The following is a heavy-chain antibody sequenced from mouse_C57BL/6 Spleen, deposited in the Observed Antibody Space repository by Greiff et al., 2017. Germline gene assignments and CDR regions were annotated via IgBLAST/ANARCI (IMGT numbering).Heavy chain of an antibody. V-gene: IGHV5-17*01. CDR3: ARAVTTCFDY. Sequence: EVMLVESGGGLVKPGGSLKLSCAASGFTFSDYGMHWVRQAPEKGLEWVAYISSGSSTIYYADTVKGRFTISRDNAKNTLFLQMTSLRSEDTAMYYCARAVTTCFDYWGQGTTLTVSS. CDR1: GFTFSDYG. D-gene: IGHD2-5*01. CDR2: ISSGSSTI. J-gene: IGHJ2*01.